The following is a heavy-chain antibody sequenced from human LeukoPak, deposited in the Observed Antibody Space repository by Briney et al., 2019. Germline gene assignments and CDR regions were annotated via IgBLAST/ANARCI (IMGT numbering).Heavy chain of an antibody. Sequence: PGGSLRLSCAASGFTFSNYWMHWVRQAPGKGLEWVSRINSDGSNKTYAASVKGRFTISSDNAKNTLYLQMSSLRVGDTAVYYCARSDYGDNYWGQGILVTVSS. D-gene: IGHD4-17*01. J-gene: IGHJ4*02. CDR2: INSDGSNK. CDR3: ARSDYGDNY. V-gene: IGHV3-74*01. CDR1: GFTFSNYW.